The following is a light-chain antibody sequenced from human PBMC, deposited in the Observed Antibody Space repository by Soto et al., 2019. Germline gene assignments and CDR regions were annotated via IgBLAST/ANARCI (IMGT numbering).Light chain of an antibody. CDR2: DVS. J-gene: IGLJ1*01. CDR1: SSDIGGYNY. CDR3: CSYAGSYTFV. V-gene: IGLV2-11*01. Sequence: QSALTQPRSVSGSPGQSVTISCTGTSSDIGGYNYVSWYQHHPGKAPKLMFYDVSKRPSGVPDRFSGSKSGNTASLTISGLQAEDEGDYYCCSYAGSYTFVFGTGTKVTVL.